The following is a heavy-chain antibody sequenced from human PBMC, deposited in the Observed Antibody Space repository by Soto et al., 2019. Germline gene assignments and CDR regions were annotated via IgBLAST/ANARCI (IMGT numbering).Heavy chain of an antibody. CDR3: ASLGAYSSSLDY. CDR1: GYSFTSYW. Sequence: GESLKMSCMGSGYSFTSYWIGWVRQMPGKGLEWMGIIYPGDSNTRYSPSFQGQVTISADKSISTAYLQWSRLKASDTAIPHCASLGAYSSSLDYWGQGTLVTVSS. CDR2: IYPGDSNT. D-gene: IGHD6-6*01. V-gene: IGHV5-51*01. J-gene: IGHJ4*02.